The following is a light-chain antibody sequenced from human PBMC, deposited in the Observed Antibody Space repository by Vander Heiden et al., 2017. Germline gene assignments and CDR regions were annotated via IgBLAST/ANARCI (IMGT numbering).Light chain of an antibody. CDR3: SSYTSSSTPQLV. CDR2: EVS. CDR1: SSDVGGYNY. Sequence: QSALTQPASASGSPGQSITISCTGTSSDVGGYNYVAWDQQHPGKAPKLMIYEVSNRPTGVSNRFSGSKSGNTASLTISGLQAEDEADYYCSSYTSSSTPQLVFGGGTKLTVL. J-gene: IGLJ3*02. V-gene: IGLV2-14*01.